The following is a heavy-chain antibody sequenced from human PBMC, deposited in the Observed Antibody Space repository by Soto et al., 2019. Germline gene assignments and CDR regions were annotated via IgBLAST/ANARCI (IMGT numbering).Heavy chain of an antibody. CDR1: GFTFSSYG. Sequence: QVQLVESGGGVVQPGRSLRLSCAASGFTFSSYGMHWVRQAPGKGLEWVAVISYDGSNKYYADSVKGRFTISRDNSKNTLYLQMNSLRAEDTAVYYCAKGGRYCSGGSCYSDYWGQGTLVTVSS. V-gene: IGHV3-30*18. CDR2: ISYDGSNK. J-gene: IGHJ4*02. CDR3: AKGGRYCSGGSCYSDY. D-gene: IGHD2-15*01.